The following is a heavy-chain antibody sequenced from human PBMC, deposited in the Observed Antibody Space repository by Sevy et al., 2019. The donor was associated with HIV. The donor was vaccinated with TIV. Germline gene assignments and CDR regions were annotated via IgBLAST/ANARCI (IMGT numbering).Heavy chain of an antibody. CDR1: GFTFSSYA. V-gene: IGHV3-30-3*01. Sequence: GGSLRLSCAASGFTFSSYAMHWVRQAPGKGLEWVAVISYDGSNKYYADSVKGRFTISRDNSKYTLYLQMNSLRAEDTAVYYCARDREYDFWSGYYDHFDYWGQGTLVTVSS. J-gene: IGHJ4*02. CDR2: ISYDGSNK. CDR3: ARDREYDFWSGYYDHFDY. D-gene: IGHD3-3*01.